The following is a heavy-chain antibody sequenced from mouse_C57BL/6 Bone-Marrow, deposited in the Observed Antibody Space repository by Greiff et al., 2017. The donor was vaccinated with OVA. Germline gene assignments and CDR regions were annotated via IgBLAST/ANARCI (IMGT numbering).Heavy chain of an antibody. CDR1: GFTFSDYY. D-gene: IGHD4-1*01. J-gene: IGHJ2*01. Sequence: EVQLVESEGGLVQPGSSMKLSCTASGFTFSDYYMAWVRQVPEKGLEWVANINYDGSSTYYLDSLKSRFIISRDNAKNILYLQMSSLKSEDTATYYCARASNWDFDYWGQGTTLTVSS. CDR3: ARASNWDFDY. CDR2: INYDGSST. V-gene: IGHV5-16*01.